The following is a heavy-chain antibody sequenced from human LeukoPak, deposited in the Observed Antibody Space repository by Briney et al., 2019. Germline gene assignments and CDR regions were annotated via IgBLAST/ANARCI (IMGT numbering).Heavy chain of an antibody. D-gene: IGHD3-22*01. CDR1: GFTVSSNY. V-gene: IGHV3-53*01. Sequence: GGSLRLSCAASGFTVSSNYMSWVRQAPGKGLEWVSVIYTDGRTHYADSVKGRFSISRDNSKNTLYLQMNSLRAEDTAVYYCARGLYYYDSSGYYYYWGQGTLVTVSS. J-gene: IGHJ4*02. CDR3: ARGLYYYDSSGYYYY. CDR2: IYTDGRT.